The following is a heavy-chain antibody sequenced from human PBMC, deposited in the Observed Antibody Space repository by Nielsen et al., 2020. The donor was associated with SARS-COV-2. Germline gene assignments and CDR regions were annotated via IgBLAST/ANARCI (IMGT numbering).Heavy chain of an antibody. V-gene: IGHV3-9*01. D-gene: IGHD6-19*01. CDR2: ISWNSGSI. CDR3: ARHSRPADFDY. CDR1: GFTFDDYA. Sequence: SLKISCAASGFTFDDYAMHWVRQAPGKGLEWVSGISWNSGSIGYADSVKGRFTISRDNAKNSLYLQMNSLRAEDTALYYCARHSRPADFDYWGQGTLVTVSS. J-gene: IGHJ4*02.